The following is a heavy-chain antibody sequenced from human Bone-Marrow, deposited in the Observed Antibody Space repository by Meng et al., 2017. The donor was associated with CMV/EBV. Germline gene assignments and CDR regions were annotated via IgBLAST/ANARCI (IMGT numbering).Heavy chain of an antibody. J-gene: IGHJ4*02. CDR1: GYPFTGYY. Sequence: ASVKVSCKASGYPFTGYYMHWVRQAPGQGLEWMGWIDPNGGGTNYAQKFQGRVTMTRDTSISTAYMDLSRLRSDDTAVYYCARDVSTVTHVLDDYWGQGTLVTVSS. CDR2: IDPNGGGT. V-gene: IGHV1-2*02. D-gene: IGHD4-17*01. CDR3: ARDVSTVTHVLDDY.